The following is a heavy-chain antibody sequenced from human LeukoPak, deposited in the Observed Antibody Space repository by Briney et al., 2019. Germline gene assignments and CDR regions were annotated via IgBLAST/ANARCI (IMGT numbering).Heavy chain of an antibody. D-gene: IGHD3-22*01. CDR3: ARDRYYYDSSGFRYFDY. CDR1: GGSISSYY. J-gene: IGHJ4*02. V-gene: IGHV4-59*01. Sequence: SETLSLTCTVSGGSISSYYWSWIRQPPGKGLEWIGYIYYSGSTNYNPSLKSRVTISVDTSKNQFSLKLSSVTAADTAVYYCARDRYYYDSSGFRYFDYWGQGTLVTVSS. CDR2: IYYSGST.